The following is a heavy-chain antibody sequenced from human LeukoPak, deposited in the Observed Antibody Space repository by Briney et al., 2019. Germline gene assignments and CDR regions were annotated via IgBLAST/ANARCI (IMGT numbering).Heavy chain of an antibody. D-gene: IGHD3-22*01. CDR3: AREWSTMIASGAAFDI. CDR2: IYSGGST. J-gene: IGHJ3*02. Sequence: GGSLRLSCAASGFTVSSNYMSWVRQAPGKGLEWVSVIYSGGSTYYADSVKGRFTISRDNSKNTLYLQMNSLRAEDTAVYYCAREWSTMIASGAAFDIWGQGTMVTVSS. V-gene: IGHV3-53*01. CDR1: GFTVSSNY.